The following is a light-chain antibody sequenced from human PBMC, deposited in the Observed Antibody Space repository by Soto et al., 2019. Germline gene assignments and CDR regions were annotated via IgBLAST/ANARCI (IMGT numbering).Light chain of an antibody. V-gene: IGKV1-5*03. CDR2: KAS. Sequence: DIQMTQSPSTLSASVVDRVTITCRSSQSVSSWLAWFQQKPGKAPKLLIYKASSLQSGVSSRFSGGGSGTEFTLTISSLQPDAFATYYCQQYKTYWTFGPGTKVEIK. CDR3: QQYKTYWT. CDR1: QSVSSW. J-gene: IGKJ1*01.